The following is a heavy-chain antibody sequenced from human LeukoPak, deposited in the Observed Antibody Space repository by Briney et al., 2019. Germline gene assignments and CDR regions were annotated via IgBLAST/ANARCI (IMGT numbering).Heavy chain of an antibody. CDR2: VDYSGGDT. Sequence: GGSLRLSCIASGFTLSSYEMSWIRQAPGKGLEWVSSVDYSGGDTHYADSVMGRFTISRDNSKNTLYLQLNSLGADDTAVYYCARNSSWYGVSWGQGTLVTVSS. CDR3: ARNSSWYGVS. J-gene: IGHJ4*02. D-gene: IGHD6-13*01. V-gene: IGHV3-23*01. CDR1: GFTLSSYE.